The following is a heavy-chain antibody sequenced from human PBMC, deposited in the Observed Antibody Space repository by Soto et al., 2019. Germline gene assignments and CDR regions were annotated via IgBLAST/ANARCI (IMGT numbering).Heavy chain of an antibody. J-gene: IGHJ4*02. V-gene: IGHV3-33*01. CDR3: AREGYGDYPPYYYFDY. D-gene: IGHD4-17*01. CDR1: GFTFSSYG. CDR2: IWYDGSNK. Sequence: GGSLRLSCAASGFTFSSYGMHWVRQAPGKGLEWVAVIWYDGSNKYYADSVKGRFTISRDNSKNTLYLQMNSLRAEDTAVYYCAREGYGDYPPYYYFDYWGQGTLVTVSS.